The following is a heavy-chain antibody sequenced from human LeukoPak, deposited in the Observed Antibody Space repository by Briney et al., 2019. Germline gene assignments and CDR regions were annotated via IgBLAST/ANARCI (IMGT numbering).Heavy chain of an antibody. CDR3: ARDSRDYYYYMDV. CDR2: IYTSGST. CDR1: GGSISSGSYY. Sequence: SETLSLTCTVSGGSISSGSYYWSWIRQPAGKGLEWIGRIYTSGSTNYNPALKSRFTISVDTSKNQFSLKLSSVTAADTAVYYCARDSRDYYYYMDVWGKGTTVTISS. J-gene: IGHJ6*03. V-gene: IGHV4-61*02.